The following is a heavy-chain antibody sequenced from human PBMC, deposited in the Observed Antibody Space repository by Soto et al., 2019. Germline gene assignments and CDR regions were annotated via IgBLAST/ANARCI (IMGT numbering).Heavy chain of an antibody. CDR1: GFTFSSYA. J-gene: IGHJ6*03. CDR2: ISGSGGST. V-gene: IGHV3-23*01. D-gene: IGHD3-10*01. Sequence: GGSLRLSCAASGFTFSSYAMSWVRQAPGKGLEWVSAISGSGGSTYYADSVKGRFTISRDNSKNTLYLQMNSLRAEDTAVYYCAKDGMVRANKRTYYYYMDVWGKGTTVTVSS. CDR3: AKDGMVRANKRTYYYYMDV.